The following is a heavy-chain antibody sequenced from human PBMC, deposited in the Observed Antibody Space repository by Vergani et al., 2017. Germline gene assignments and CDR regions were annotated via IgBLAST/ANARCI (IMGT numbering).Heavy chain of an antibody. D-gene: IGHD3-22*01. V-gene: IGHV4-59*01. Sequence: QVQLQESGPGLVKPSETLSLTCTVSGGSISSYYWSWIRQPPGKGLEWIGYIYYSGSTNYNPSLKSRGTISVDTSKNQFSLKLSSVTAADTAVYYCARGDHYYDSSGYYYYYYGMDVWGQGTTVTVSS. J-gene: IGHJ6*02. CDR1: GGSISSYY. CDR2: IYYSGST. CDR3: ARGDHYYDSSGYYYYYYGMDV.